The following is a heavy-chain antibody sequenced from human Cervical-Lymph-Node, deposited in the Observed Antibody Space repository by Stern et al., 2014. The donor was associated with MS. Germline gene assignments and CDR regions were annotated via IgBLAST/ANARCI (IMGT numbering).Heavy chain of an antibody. CDR3: ARVYGTDPREHYFNY. Sequence: QMQLVQSGADMKKPGSSVKVSCKASGGTFSTYAISWVRQAPGQGLEWMGGIIPIFGTANYAQKFQGRVTITADESTRTAYTEMSRLRSEDTAVYYCARVYGTDPREHYFNYCGQGTLFTVSS. CDR1: GGTFSTYA. D-gene: IGHD4-17*01. CDR2: IIPIFGTA. J-gene: IGHJ4*02. V-gene: IGHV1-69*01.